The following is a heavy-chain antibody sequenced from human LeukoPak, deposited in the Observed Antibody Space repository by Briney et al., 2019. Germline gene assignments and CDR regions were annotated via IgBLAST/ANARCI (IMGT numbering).Heavy chain of an antibody. V-gene: IGHV3-11*04. Sequence: GGSLRLSCTASGFTFSDNYMTWIRQAPGKGLEWVSYISSGGNTKYYADFVEGRSIISRDNDKNSQYLQMNRLSAEDTTVYYCAKMEWASRHWANYYMDVWGKGTTVTVSS. CDR1: GFTFSDNY. J-gene: IGHJ6*03. CDR2: ISSGGNTK. D-gene: IGHD3-3*01. CDR3: AKMEWASRHWANYYMDV.